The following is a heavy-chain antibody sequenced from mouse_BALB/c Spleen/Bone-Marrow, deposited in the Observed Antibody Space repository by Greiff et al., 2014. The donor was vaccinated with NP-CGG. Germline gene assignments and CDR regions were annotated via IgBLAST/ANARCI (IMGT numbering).Heavy chain of an antibody. CDR1: GYTFTSYV. Sequence: VQLKQSGPELVKPGASVKMSCKASGYTFTSYVMNWVKQKPGQGLEWIGFINPFNCGAKYNEKFRGKATLASDKSSSTAYMELSSLTSEDSAVYYFAGPAWFAYWGRGTLVTVSA. V-gene: IGHV1-14*01. CDR3: AGPAWFAY. CDR2: INPFNCGA. J-gene: IGHJ3*01.